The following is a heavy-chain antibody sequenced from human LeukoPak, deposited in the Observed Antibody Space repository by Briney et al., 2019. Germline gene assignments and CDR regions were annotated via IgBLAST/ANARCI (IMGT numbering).Heavy chain of an antibody. Sequence: ASVTVSFTTSGCTFTCYYMHWVRQAPGQGPEWMGWINPNSGGTSYAQKFQGRVTLTRDTSISTAYMELSGLRSDDTAMYYCARAAGGAPGDYWGQGTLVTVSS. V-gene: IGHV1-2*02. CDR3: ARAAGGAPGDY. J-gene: IGHJ4*02. CDR2: INPNSGGT. CDR1: GCTFTCYY. D-gene: IGHD4/OR15-4a*01.